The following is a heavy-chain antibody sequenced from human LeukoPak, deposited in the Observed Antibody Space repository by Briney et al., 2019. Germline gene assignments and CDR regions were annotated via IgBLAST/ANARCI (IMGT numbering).Heavy chain of an antibody. J-gene: IGHJ4*02. CDR2: IWYDENNK. V-gene: IGHV3-33*01. D-gene: IGHD4-23*01. CDR3: ARDINSRYFDY. Sequence: GGSLRLSCAASGFTFSNYGMHWVRQAPGKGLEWVTVIWYDENNKYYAVSVKGRFTISRDNSKNTLYLQMNSLRAEDTALYYCARDINSRYFDYWGQGTLVTVSS. CDR1: GFTFSNYG.